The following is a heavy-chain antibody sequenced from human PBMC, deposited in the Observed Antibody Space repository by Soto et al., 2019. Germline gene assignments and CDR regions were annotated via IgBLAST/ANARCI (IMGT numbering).Heavy chain of an antibody. J-gene: IGHJ4*02. CDR2: IYYSGST. Sequence: TSETLSLTCTVSGGSISSYYWSWIRQPPGKGLEWIGYIYYSGSTNYNPSLKSRVTISVDTSKNQFSLKLSSVTAADTAVYYCARAYGGYADCWGQGALVTVSS. D-gene: IGHD5-12*01. V-gene: IGHV4-59*01. CDR1: GGSISSYY. CDR3: ARAYGGYADC.